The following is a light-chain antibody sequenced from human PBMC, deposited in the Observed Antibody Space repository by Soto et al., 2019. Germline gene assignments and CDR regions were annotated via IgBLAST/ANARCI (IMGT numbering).Light chain of an antibody. CDR1: QSVSSSY. J-gene: IGKJ2*01. CDR2: GAS. CDR3: QQYGSSPPYT. Sequence: EIVLTQSPGTLSLSPGERATLSCRASQSVSSSYLAWYQQKPGQAPRLLIYGASNRATGIPDRFSASGSKTNFTLTIGRLEPEDFAVYYCQQYGSSPPYTFGQGTKLEIK. V-gene: IGKV3-20*01.